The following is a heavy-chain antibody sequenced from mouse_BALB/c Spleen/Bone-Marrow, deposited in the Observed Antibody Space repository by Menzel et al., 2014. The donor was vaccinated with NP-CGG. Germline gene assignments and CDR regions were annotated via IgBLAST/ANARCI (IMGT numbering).Heavy chain of an antibody. J-gene: IGHJ2*01. CDR2: IYPGKSDT. CDR3: TTLARNYYDY. Sequence: DVQLQESGTVLARPGAPVKMSCKASGYTFXSYWMHWVKQRPGQGLEWIGTIYPGKSDTTYNQKFKGKAKLTAVTSTSTAYMELSSLTNEDSAVYYCTTLARNYYDYWAQGTTPTASS. V-gene: IGHV1-5*01. CDR1: GYTFXSYW. D-gene: IGHD3-1*01.